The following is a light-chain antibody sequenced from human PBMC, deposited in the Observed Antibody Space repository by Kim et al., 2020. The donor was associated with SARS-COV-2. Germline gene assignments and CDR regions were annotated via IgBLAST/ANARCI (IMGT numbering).Light chain of an antibody. CDR1: QSVNNY. CDR3: QQYNVYWT. J-gene: IGKJ1*01. V-gene: IGKV1-5*01. CDR2: DAF. Sequence: DIQMTQSPSTLSASVGDRVTITCRASQSVNNYLAWYQQKPGRAPKVLFFDAFNLQSRVPSRFSGSRSGTEFTLTISSLQPDDFATYYCQQYNVYWTFGQGTKVDIK.